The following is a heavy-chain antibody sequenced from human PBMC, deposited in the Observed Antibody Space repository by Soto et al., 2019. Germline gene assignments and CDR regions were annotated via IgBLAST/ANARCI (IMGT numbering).Heavy chain of an antibody. J-gene: IGHJ4*02. CDR2: INSDGSST. D-gene: IGHD2-15*01. V-gene: IGHV3-74*01. CDR1: GFTFSSYW. Sequence: EVQLVESGGGLVQPGGSLRLSCAASGFTFSSYWMHWVRQAPGKGLVWVSRINSDGSSTSYADSVKGRFTISRDNAKNTLYLQMTSLRAEEPAVYYCVRTSLVVAAATREDYWGQGALVTVSS. CDR3: VRTSLVVAAATREDY.